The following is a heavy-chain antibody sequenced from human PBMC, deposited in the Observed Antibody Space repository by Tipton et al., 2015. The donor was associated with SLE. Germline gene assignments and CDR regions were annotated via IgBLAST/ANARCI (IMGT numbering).Heavy chain of an antibody. Sequence: SLRLSCAASGFTFSSYSMNWVRQAPGKGLEWVSSISSSSRYIYYADSVKGRFTISRDNAKNSLYRQMNSLRAEDTAVYYCAREGWGYCSGGSCYGDAFDIWGQGTMVTVSS. CDR1: GFTFSSYS. CDR2: ISSSSRYI. J-gene: IGHJ3*02. D-gene: IGHD2-15*01. CDR3: AREGWGYCSGGSCYGDAFDI. V-gene: IGHV3-21*01.